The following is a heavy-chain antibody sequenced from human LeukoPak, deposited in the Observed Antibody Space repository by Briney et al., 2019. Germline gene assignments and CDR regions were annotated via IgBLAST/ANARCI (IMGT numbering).Heavy chain of an antibody. CDR2: ISNNGGYT. Sequence: GGSLRLSCAAFGFTFSSSAMSWVCQAPGKGLEWVSAISNNGGYTYYADSVQGRFTISRDNSKSTLCLQMNSLRAEDTAVYYCAKQLGYCSDGSCYFPYWGQGTLVTVSS. CDR3: AKQLGYCSDGSCYFPY. V-gene: IGHV3-23*01. CDR1: GFTFSSSA. J-gene: IGHJ4*02. D-gene: IGHD2-15*01.